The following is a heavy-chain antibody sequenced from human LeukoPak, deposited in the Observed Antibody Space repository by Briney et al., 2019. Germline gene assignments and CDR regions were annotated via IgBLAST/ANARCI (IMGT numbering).Heavy chain of an antibody. CDR3: ARLQVHCGGDCYTRWFDP. CDR2: IYYSGST. Sequence: PSETLSLTCTVSGGSVSSYYWSWIRQPPGKGLEWIAYIYYSGSTKYNPSLKSRVTISLDRSKNQFSLKLRSVTAADTAVYYCARLQVHCGGDCYTRWFDPWGHGTLVTASS. D-gene: IGHD2-21*02. CDR1: GGSVSSYY. V-gene: IGHV4-59*08. J-gene: IGHJ5*02.